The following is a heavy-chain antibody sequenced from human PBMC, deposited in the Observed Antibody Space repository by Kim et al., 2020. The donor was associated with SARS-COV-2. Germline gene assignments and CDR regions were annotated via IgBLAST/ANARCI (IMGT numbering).Heavy chain of an antibody. CDR1: GYTFTSYG. J-gene: IGHJ1*01. Sequence: ASVKVSCKASGYTFTSYGISWVRQAPGQGLEWMGWISAYNGNTNYAQKLQGRVTMTTDTSTSTAYMELRSLRSDDTAVYYCAREAAAGNLGYFQHWSQGTLVTVSS. V-gene: IGHV1-18*01. CDR2: ISAYNGNT. D-gene: IGHD6-13*01. CDR3: AREAAAGNLGYFQH.